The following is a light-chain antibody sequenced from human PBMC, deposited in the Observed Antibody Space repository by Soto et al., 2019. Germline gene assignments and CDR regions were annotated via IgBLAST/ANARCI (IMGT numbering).Light chain of an antibody. Sequence: QSVLTQPPSVSGAPGQRGNISCTGSSSNIGAGYDVHWYQQLPGTAPKLLSYGNSNRPSGVPDRFSGSKSGTSASLAITGLQAEDEADYYCQSYASGLSVWVIGGGTMLTVL. CDR2: GNS. J-gene: IGLJ3*02. CDR3: QSYASGLSVWV. V-gene: IGLV1-40*01. CDR1: SSNIGAGYD.